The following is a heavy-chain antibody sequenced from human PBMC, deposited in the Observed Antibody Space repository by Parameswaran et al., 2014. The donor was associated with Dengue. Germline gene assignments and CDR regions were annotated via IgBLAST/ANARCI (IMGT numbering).Heavy chain of an antibody. CDR1: GGSISSYY. CDR3: ARDPGFREWELLIDAFDI. D-gene: IGHD1-26*01. CDR2: IYTSGST. J-gene: IGHJ3*02. Sequence: SETLSLTCTVSGGSISSYYWSWIRQPAGKGLEWIGRIYTSGSTNYNPSLKSRVTMSVDTSKNQFSLKLSSVTAADTAVYYCARDPGFREWELLIDAFDIWGQGTMVTVSS. V-gene: IGHV4-4*07.